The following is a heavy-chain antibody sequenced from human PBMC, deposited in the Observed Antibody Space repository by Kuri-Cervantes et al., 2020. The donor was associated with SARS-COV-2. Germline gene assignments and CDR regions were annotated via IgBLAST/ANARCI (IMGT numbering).Heavy chain of an antibody. CDR2: ITPFNGNT. V-gene: IGHV1-45*02. CDR1: GDTFTYRF. Sequence: SVKVSCKASGDTFTYRFLHWVRQAPGQAPERLGWITPFNGNTKYAQRFQDRVTITRDRSMNTAYMELNSLRSEDTAMYYCARSGPGAISREDGALDIWGQGTMVTVSS. D-gene: IGHD4/OR15-4a*01. CDR3: ARSGPGAISREDGALDI. J-gene: IGHJ3*02.